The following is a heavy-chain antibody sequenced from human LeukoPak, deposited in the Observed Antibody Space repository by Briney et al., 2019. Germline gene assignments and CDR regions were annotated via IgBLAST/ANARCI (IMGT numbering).Heavy chain of an antibody. V-gene: IGHV3-20*04. J-gene: IGHJ5*01. CDR3: ARDGVLYGSGDNWFDS. D-gene: IGHD3-10*01. Sequence: LGGSLRLACATSGFTFEDHGMSLVRQVPGKRLEWVSVINWRGDVTGYAASVWGRFTISRDNAKNSLYLQMNSLGAEDSALYYCARDGVLYGSGDNWFDSWGQGTLVTVSS. CDR1: GFTFEDHG. CDR2: INWRGDVT.